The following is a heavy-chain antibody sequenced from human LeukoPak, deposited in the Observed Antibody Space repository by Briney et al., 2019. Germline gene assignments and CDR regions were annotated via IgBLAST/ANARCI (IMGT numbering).Heavy chain of an antibody. D-gene: IGHD3-9*01. V-gene: IGHV1-8*01. CDR1: GYTLTSYD. Sequence: ASVKVSCKASGYTLTSYDINWVRQATGQGLEWTGWMNPNSGNTGYAQKFQGRVTITRNTSISTAYMELSSLRSEDTAVYYCARSVLRYFDWHRYYYYYYMDVWGKGTAVTVSS. CDR3: ARSVLRYFDWHRYYYYYYMDV. J-gene: IGHJ6*03. CDR2: MNPNSGNT.